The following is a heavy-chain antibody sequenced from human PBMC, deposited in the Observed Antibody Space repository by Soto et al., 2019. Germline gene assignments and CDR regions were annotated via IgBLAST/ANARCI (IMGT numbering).Heavy chain of an antibody. Sequence: SETLSLTCTVSGGAINSYYWTWIRQPAGKGLEWIGRIHSSGSTKYNPSLQSRVTMSLDTSKNQFSLRLTSVTAADTAVYYCARGQRFSDWFDPWGQGTLVTVSS. V-gene: IGHV4-4*07. CDR3: ARGQRFSDWFDP. CDR1: GGAINSYY. CDR2: IHSSGST. D-gene: IGHD3-3*01. J-gene: IGHJ5*02.